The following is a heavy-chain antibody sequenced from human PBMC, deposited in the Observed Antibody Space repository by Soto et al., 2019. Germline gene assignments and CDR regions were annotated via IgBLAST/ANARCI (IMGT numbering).Heavy chain of an antibody. V-gene: IGHV4-31*03. D-gene: IGHD4-4*01. Sequence: SETLSLTCTVSGGSIRSCGYYWSWIRQHPVTGLEWIGNIFYSGSTYYNPSLKSRVNISVDTSKNQFSLKLSSVTAADTAVYFCARSYYNSYVHGYWAHGTLVTVSS. CDR1: GGSIRSCGYY. CDR2: IFYSGST. CDR3: ARSYYNSYVHGY. J-gene: IGHJ4*01.